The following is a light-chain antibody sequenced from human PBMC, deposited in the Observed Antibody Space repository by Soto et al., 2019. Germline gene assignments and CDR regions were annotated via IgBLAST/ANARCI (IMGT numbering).Light chain of an antibody. CDR2: AAS. Sequence: DIQLTQSPSFLSASVGDRVTITRRASQGISSYLAWYQQKPGKAPKLLIYAASTLQSGVPSRFSGSGSGTEFTLTISSLQPEDVATYYCQQLNSYLLTLGGGTKVDIK. J-gene: IGKJ4*01. V-gene: IGKV1-9*01. CDR3: QQLNSYLLT. CDR1: QGISSY.